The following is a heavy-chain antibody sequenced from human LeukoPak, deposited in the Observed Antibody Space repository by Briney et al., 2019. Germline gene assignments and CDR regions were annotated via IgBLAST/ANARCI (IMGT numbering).Heavy chain of an antibody. CDR3: TREVGTGFQVNYYYYMDV. CDR2: IYFSGST. D-gene: IGHD2-2*01. V-gene: IGHV4-59*01. Sequence: PSETLSLTCTVSGGSLSSDYWSWFRQPPRKGLEWIGYIYFSGSTTYNPSLKSRVTISIDTSKNQFSLNLSSVTAADTAVYYCTREVGTGFQVNYYYYMDVWGKGTTVTVSS. J-gene: IGHJ6*03. CDR1: GGSLSSDY.